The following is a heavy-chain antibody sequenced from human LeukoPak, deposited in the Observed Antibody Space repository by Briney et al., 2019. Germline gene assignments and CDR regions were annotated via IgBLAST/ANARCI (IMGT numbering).Heavy chain of an antibody. CDR1: GYTLTTYC. CDR3: ARGVPRGYYYFDY. Sequence: ASVKVSCKASGYTLTTYCLSWVRQAPGQGLEWMGWISAYTGNTNYAQKLQGRVTMTTDTSTSTAYMELRSLRSDDTAVYYCARGVPRGYYYFDYWGQGTLVTVSS. CDR2: ISAYTGNT. V-gene: IGHV1-18*04. J-gene: IGHJ4*02. D-gene: IGHD1-1*01.